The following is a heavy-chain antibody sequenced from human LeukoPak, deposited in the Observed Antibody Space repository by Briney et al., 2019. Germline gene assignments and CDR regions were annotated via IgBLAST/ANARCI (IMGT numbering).Heavy chain of an antibody. D-gene: IGHD2-2*01. CDR3: AREYCSSTSCYAGAFDI. J-gene: IGHJ3*02. V-gene: IGHV1-46*01. Sequence: ASVKVSCKASGYTFTSYYMHWVRQAPGQGLEWMGIINPSGGSTSYAQKFQGRVTMTRDTSTSTVYMELSSLRSEDTAVYYCAREYCSSTSCYAGAFDIWGQGTMVTVSS. CDR1: GYTFTSYY. CDR2: INPSGGST.